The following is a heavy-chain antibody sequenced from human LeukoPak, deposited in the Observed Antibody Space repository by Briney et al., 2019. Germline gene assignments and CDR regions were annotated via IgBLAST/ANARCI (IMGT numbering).Heavy chain of an antibody. J-gene: IGHJ5*02. D-gene: IGHD3-22*01. V-gene: IGHV1-8*01. CDR3: ARGYSHYCDSSGSSNWFDP. CDR2: MNPNSGNT. CDR1: GYTFTSYD. Sequence: ASVKVSCKASGYTFTSYDINWVRQATRQGLEWMGWMNPNSGNTGYAQKFQGRVTMTRNTSISTAYMELSSLRSEDTAVYYCARGYSHYCDSSGSSNWFDPWGQGTLVTVSS.